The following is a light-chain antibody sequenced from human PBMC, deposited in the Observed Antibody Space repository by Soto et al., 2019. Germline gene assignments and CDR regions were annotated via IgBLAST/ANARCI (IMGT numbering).Light chain of an antibody. CDR2: SVS. CDR1: QNIGNY. J-gene: IGKJ1*01. V-gene: IGKV1-39*01. CDR3: QQSYNSPPWT. Sequence: DIQMTQSPSSLSASVGDRVTITCRASQNIGNYLHWYQQQPGKAPKLLIYSVSNLQTGVPSRFSGRGSGTDFTLTISSLQPEDSLTFYCQQSYNSPPWTFGRGTKVEIK.